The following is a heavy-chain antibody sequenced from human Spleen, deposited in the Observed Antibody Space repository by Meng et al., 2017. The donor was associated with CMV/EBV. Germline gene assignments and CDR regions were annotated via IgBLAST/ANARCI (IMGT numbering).Heavy chain of an antibody. V-gene: IGHV2-5*01. Sequence: FSGFSLSTSGVGVGWIRQPPGKALECLALIYWNDDKRYSPSLKSRLAITKDTSKNQVVLTVTNVDPVDTATYYCAHFTDYGFWSGLDYWGQGTLVPSPQ. CDR3: AHFTDYGFWSGLDY. CDR2: IYWNDDK. J-gene: IGHJ4*02. CDR1: GFSLSTSGVG. D-gene: IGHD3-3*01.